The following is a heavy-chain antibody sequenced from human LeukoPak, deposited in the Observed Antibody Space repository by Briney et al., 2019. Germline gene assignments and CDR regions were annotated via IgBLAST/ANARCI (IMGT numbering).Heavy chain of an antibody. CDR2: ISSSSSTI. CDR1: GFTFSSYS. CDR3: ARYSIIYYYYGMDV. J-gene: IGHJ6*02. V-gene: IGHV3-48*01. Sequence: PGGSLRLSCAASGFTFSSYSMNWVRQAPGKGLEWVSYISSSSSTIYYADSVKGRFTISRDNAKNSLYLQMNSLRAEDTAVYYCARYSIIYYYYGMDVWGQGTTVTVSS. D-gene: IGHD2-8*01.